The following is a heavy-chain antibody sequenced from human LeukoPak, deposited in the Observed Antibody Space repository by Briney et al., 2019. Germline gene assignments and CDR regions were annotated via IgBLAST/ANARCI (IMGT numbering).Heavy chain of an antibody. J-gene: IGHJ4*02. CDR2: IKTKTDGGTT. D-gene: IGHD4-17*01. V-gene: IGHV3-15*01. CDR1: GFSLSKVW. Sequence: GGSLRLSCAASGFSLSKVWMSWVRQAPGKGLEWVGHIKTKTDGGTTEYAAPVRGRFTISRDDSEDTLYLQMNSLKTEDTAVYYCTTVDYGDLTPAASSDYWGQGTLVTVSS. CDR3: TTVDYGDLTPAASSDY.